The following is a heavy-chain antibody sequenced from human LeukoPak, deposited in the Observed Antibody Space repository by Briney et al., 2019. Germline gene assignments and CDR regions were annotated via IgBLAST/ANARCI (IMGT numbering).Heavy chain of an antibody. V-gene: IGHV3-23*01. CDR1: GFTFSSYA. CDR2: ISGSGGST. D-gene: IGHD4-17*01. J-gene: IGHJ4*02. CDR3: AKDQTDYGDYWYYFDY. Sequence: PGGSLRLSCAASGFTFSSYAMSWVRQAPGKGLEWVSAISGSGGSTYYADSVKGRFTTSRDNSKNTLYLQMNSLRAEDTAVYYCAKDQTDYGDYWYYFDYWGQGTLVTVSS.